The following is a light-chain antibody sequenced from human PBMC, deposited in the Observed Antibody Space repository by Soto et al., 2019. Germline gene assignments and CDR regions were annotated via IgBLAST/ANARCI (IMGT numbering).Light chain of an antibody. V-gene: IGKV3D-20*02. CDR1: QSVSSSY. J-gene: IGKJ1*01. Sequence: EIVLTQSPGTLSLSPGERATLSCRASQSVSSSYLAWYQQKPGQAPRLLIYGASSRATGIPDRFSGSGPGTDFTLTISSLEPEDFAVYYCQQRSNWPVTFGQGTKVDIK. CDR2: GAS. CDR3: QQRSNWPVT.